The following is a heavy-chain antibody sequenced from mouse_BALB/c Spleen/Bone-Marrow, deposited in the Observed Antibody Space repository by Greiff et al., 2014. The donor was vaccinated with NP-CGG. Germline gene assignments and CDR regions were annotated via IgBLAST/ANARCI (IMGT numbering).Heavy chain of an antibody. Sequence: EVQLVESGADLVKPGASVKLSCTTSGFNIKDTFMHWVKQRPEQGLEWIGRIDPASGNTKYDPMFQGKATITADTSSNKVSLQLSGLTSEDTAVYYCAHDAPFTYWGQGTLVTVPA. V-gene: IGHV14-3*02. CDR2: IDPASGNT. CDR3: AHDAPFTY. CDR1: GFNIKDTF. J-gene: IGHJ3*01. D-gene: IGHD2-3*01.